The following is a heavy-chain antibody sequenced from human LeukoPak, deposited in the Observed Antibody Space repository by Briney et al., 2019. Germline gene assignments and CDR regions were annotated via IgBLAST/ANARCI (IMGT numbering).Heavy chain of an antibody. Sequence: PGGSLRLSCAASGFTFSSYSMNWVRQAPGKGLEWVSSISSSSSYIYYADSVKGRSTISRDNAKNSLYLQMNSLRAEDTAVYYCARGGQQLAHPFDYWGQGTLVTVSS. J-gene: IGHJ4*02. D-gene: IGHD6-6*01. CDR3: ARGGQQLAHPFDY. CDR1: GFTFSSYS. V-gene: IGHV3-21*01. CDR2: ISSSSSYI.